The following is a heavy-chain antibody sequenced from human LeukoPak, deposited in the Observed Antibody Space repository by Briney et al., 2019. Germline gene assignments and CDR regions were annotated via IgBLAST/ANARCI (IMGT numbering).Heavy chain of an antibody. CDR1: GFTFSSYA. Sequence: GGSLRLSCAASGFTFSSYAMHWVRQAPGKGLEWVAVISYDGSNKYYADSVKGRFTISRDNSKNTLYLQMNSLRAEDTAVYYCARGRRLAAAGTKDAFDIWGQGTMVTVSS. J-gene: IGHJ3*02. V-gene: IGHV3-30-3*01. D-gene: IGHD6-13*01. CDR3: ARGRRLAAAGTKDAFDI. CDR2: ISYDGSNK.